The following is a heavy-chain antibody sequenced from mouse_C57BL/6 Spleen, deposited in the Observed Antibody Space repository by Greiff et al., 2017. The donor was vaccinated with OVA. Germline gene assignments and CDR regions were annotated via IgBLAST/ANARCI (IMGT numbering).Heavy chain of an antibody. CDR2: IYPGSGNT. CDR3: ARALDSSGYDY. J-gene: IGHJ3*01. D-gene: IGHD3-2*02. V-gene: IGHV1-76*01. Sequence: VQLQRSGAELVRPGASVKLSCKASGYTFTDYYINWVKQRPGQGLEWIARIYPGSGNTYYNEKFKGKATLTAEKSSSTAYMQLSSLTSEDSAVYFCARALDSSGYDYWGQGTLVTVSA. CDR1: GYTFTDYY.